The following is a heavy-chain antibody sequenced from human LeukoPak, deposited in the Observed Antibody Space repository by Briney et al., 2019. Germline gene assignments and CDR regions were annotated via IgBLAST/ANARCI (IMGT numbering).Heavy chain of an antibody. CDR3: AKALTVTRVYNCFDP. J-gene: IGHJ5*02. Sequence: PGGSLRLSCAASGFTFSSYTMNWVRQAPGKGLEWVSGISGSGGSTYYADSVKGRLTISRDNSKNTLYLQMNSLRAEDTAVYYCAKALTVTRVYNCFDPWGQGTLVTVSS. D-gene: IGHD4-17*01. V-gene: IGHV3-23*01. CDR1: GFTFSSYT. CDR2: ISGSGGST.